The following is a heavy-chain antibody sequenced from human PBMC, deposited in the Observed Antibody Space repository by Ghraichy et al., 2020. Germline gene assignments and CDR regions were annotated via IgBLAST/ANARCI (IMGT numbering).Heavy chain of an antibody. V-gene: IGHV4-59*08. J-gene: IGHJ3*01. Sequence: ETLSLTCSVSGGSVSAHYWNWVRQAPGKGLEWIGYVYPQGDPIYNPSLKGRVTISADTSKNQFSLEMHSVTASDTAVYYCARRIYPGAWTDGFDVWDQGSIVTVSA. CDR3: ARRIYPGAWTDGFDV. D-gene: IGHD1-1*01. CDR2: VYPQGDP. CDR1: GGSVSAHY.